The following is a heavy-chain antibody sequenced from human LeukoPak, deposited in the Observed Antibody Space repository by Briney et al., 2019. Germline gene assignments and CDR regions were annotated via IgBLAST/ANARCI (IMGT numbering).Heavy chain of an antibody. V-gene: IGHV3-7*01. CDR3: ARDNSVKLLYDFWSGYYTPNYYFDY. J-gene: IGHJ4*02. CDR2: IKQAGSEK. D-gene: IGHD3-3*01. Sequence: GGSLRLSCAASGFTFSSYWMSWVRQAPGKGLEWVANIKQAGSEKYYVDSVKGRFTISRDNAKNSLYLQMNSLRAEDTAVYYCARDNSVKLLYDFWSGYYTPNYYFDYWGQGTLVTVSS. CDR1: GFTFSSYW.